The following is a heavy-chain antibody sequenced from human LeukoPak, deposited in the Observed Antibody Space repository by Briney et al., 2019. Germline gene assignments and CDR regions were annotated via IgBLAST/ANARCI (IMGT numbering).Heavy chain of an antibody. J-gene: IGHJ4*02. Sequence: PGGSLRLSCAASGFTFSSYAMSWVRQAPGKGLEWVSGLPASGGGTYYSDSVKGRFTISRDNSKNTLHLQMNSLRAEDTAVYYCAKGHIESGGYYYFDYWGQGTLVTVSS. CDR2: LPASGGGT. D-gene: IGHD3-22*01. CDR3: AKGHIESGGYYYFDY. V-gene: IGHV3-23*01. CDR1: GFTFSSYA.